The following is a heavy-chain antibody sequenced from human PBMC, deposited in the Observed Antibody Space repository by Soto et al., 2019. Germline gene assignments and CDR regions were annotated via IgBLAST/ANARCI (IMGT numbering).Heavy chain of an antibody. CDR1: GGSISSGDYY. CDR3: ARGGSADEGVLWFETTYYYYGMDV. Sequence: PSETLSLTCTVSGGSISSGDYYWSWIRQPPGKGLEWIGYIYYSGSTYYNPSLKSRVTISVDTSKNQFSLKLSSVTAADTAVYYCARGGSADEGVLWFETTYYYYGMDVWGQGTTVTVSS. J-gene: IGHJ6*02. D-gene: IGHD3-10*01. CDR2: IYYSGST. V-gene: IGHV4-30-4*01.